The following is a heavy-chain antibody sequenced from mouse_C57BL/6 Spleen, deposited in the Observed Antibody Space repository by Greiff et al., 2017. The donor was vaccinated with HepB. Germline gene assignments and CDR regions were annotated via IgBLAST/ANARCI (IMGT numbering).Heavy chain of an antibody. D-gene: IGHD3-2*02. CDR1: GYAFTNYL. V-gene: IGHV1-54*01. CDR3: ARRAAQAFFDY. J-gene: IGHJ2*01. Sequence: VQLQQSGAELVRPGTSVKVSCKASGYAFTNYLIEWVKQRPGQGLEWIGVINPGSGGTNYNEKFKGKATLTADKSSSTAYMQRSSLTSEDSAVYFCARRAAQAFFDYWGQGTTLTVSS. CDR2: INPGSGGT.